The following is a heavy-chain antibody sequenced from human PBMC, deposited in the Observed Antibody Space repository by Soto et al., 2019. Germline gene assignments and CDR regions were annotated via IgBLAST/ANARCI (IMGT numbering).Heavy chain of an antibody. CDR3: ARDFRYYYGSGTDNWFDP. D-gene: IGHD3-10*01. J-gene: IGHJ5*02. V-gene: IGHV4-30-2*01. CDR1: GGSISSGGYS. Sequence: PSETLSLTCAVSGGSISSGGYSWSWIRQPPGKGLEWIGYIYHSGSTYYNPSLKSRVTISVDRSKNQFSLKLSSVTAADTAVYYCARDFRYYYGSGTDNWFDPWGQGTLVTSPQ. CDR2: IYHSGST.